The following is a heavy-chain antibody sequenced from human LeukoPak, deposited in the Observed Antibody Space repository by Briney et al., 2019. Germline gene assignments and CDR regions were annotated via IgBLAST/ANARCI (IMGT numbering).Heavy chain of an antibody. CDR3: ARGPRVGATRFRAFDI. J-gene: IGHJ3*02. CDR1: GGSISSGSYY. Sequence: PSQTLSLTCTVSGGSISSGSYYWSWIRQPPGKGLEWIGEINHSGSTNYNPSLKSRVTISVDTSKNQFSLKLSSVTAADTAVYYCARGPRVGATRFRAFDIWGQGTMVTVSS. D-gene: IGHD1-26*01. CDR2: INHSGST. V-gene: IGHV4-39*07.